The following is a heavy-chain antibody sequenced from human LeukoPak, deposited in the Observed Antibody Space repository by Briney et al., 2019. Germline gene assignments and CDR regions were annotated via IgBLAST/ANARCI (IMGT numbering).Heavy chain of an antibody. CDR3: VLGAYCYDDKNAFHI. Sequence: GGSLRLSCAASGLTFSSYDMHWVRQAAGKGLEWVSSIGATGDTYYIDSVKGRFTISRENAKKSLYLQVSSLRVEDTAVYFCVLGAYCYDDKNAFHIWGPGTMVIVSS. D-gene: IGHD5-18*01. CDR1: GLTFSSYD. V-gene: IGHV3-13*01. CDR2: IGATGDT. J-gene: IGHJ3*02.